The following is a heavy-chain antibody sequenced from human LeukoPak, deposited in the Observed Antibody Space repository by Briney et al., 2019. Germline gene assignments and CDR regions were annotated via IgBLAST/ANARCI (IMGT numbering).Heavy chain of an antibody. CDR1: GYTFTGYY. CDR2: INPNSGGT. J-gene: IGHJ4*02. D-gene: IGHD1-26*01. CDR3: ARYRVGATTRLIYFDY. Sequence: ASVKVSCKASGYTFTGYYMRWVRHAPGQGLEWMGWINPNSGGTNYAQKFQGRVTTTRDTSISTAYMELSRLRSDDTAVYCCARYRVGATTRLIYFDYWGQGTLVTVSS. V-gene: IGHV1-2*02.